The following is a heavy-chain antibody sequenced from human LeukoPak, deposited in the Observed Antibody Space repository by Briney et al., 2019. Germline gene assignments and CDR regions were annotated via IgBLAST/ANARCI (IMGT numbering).Heavy chain of an antibody. CDR3: AKDFYDILTDLDY. CDR1: GFTFSSYA. D-gene: IGHD3-9*01. Sequence: GGSLRLSCAASGFTFSSYAMSWVRQAPGKGLEWVSGISGSGGSTYYADSVKGRFTISRDDSKNTLYLQMNSLRAEDTAVYYCAKDFYDILTDLDYWGQGTLVTVSS. V-gene: IGHV3-23*01. J-gene: IGHJ4*02. CDR2: ISGSGGST.